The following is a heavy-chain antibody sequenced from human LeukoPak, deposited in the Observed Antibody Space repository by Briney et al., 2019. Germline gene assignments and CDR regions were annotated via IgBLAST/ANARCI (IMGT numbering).Heavy chain of an antibody. CDR1: GFTFSSYS. CDR2: ISSSSSYI. V-gene: IGHV3-21*01. J-gene: IGHJ4*02. D-gene: IGHD3-10*01. Sequence: GGSLRLSCAASGFTFSSYSMNWVRQAPGKGLEWGSSISSSSSYIYYADSVKGRFTISRDNAKNSLYLQMNSLRAEDTAVYYCASPITMVRGVTFDYWGQGTLVTVSS. CDR3: ASPITMVRGVTFDY.